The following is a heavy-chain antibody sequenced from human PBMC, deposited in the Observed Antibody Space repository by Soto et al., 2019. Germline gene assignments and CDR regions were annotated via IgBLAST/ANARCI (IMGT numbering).Heavy chain of an antibody. D-gene: IGHD3-10*01. J-gene: IGHJ4*02. V-gene: IGHV4-59*01. Sequence: SETLSLTCTVSGSSISSYYWRWIRQPPGKGLEWIGYIYYSGSTNYNPSLKSRVTISVDTSKNQFSLKLSSVTAADTAVYYCASIPHQSGFDYWGQGTLVTVSS. CDR1: GSSISSYY. CDR2: IYYSGST. CDR3: ASIPHQSGFDY.